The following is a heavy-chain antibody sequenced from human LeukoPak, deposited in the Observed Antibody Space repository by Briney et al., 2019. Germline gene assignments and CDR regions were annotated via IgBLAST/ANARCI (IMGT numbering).Heavy chain of an antibody. V-gene: IGHV3-30-3*01. Sequence: GRSLRLSCAASGFTFSSYAVHWVRQAPGEGLEWVAVISYDGSNKYYADSVKGRFTISRDNSKNTLYLQMNSLRPEDTAVYYCARDRPRYFYGSGSLHGMDVCGQGTTVTVSS. CDR1: GFTFSSYA. CDR2: ISYDGSNK. CDR3: ARDRPRYFYGSGSLHGMDV. J-gene: IGHJ6*02. D-gene: IGHD3-10*01.